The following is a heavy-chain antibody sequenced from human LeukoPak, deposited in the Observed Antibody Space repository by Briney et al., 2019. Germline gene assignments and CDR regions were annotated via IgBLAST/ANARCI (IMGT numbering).Heavy chain of an antibody. CDR1: GGTFSSYA. CDR3: ASDEYYDSSGQRGNWFDP. CDR2: IIPIFGTA. J-gene: IGHJ5*02. V-gene: IGHV1-69*06. Sequence: SVKVSCKASGGTFSSYAISWVRQAPGQGLEWMGEIIPIFGTANYAQKFQGRVTITADKSTSTAYMELSSLRSEDTAVYYCASDEYYDSSGQRGNWFDPWGQGTLVTVSS. D-gene: IGHD3-22*01.